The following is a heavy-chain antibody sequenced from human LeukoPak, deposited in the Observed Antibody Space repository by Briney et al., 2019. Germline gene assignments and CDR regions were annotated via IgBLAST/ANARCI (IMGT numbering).Heavy chain of an antibody. Sequence: GGSLRLPCAASGFTFSSYGMSWVRQAPGKGLEWVSAISGSGGSTYYADSVKGRFTISRDNSKNTLYLQMNSLRAEDTAVYYCAKDILTGYQSFDYWGQGTLVTVSS. CDR3: AKDILTGYQSFDY. CDR2: ISGSGGST. V-gene: IGHV3-23*01. CDR1: GFTFSSYG. J-gene: IGHJ4*02. D-gene: IGHD3-9*01.